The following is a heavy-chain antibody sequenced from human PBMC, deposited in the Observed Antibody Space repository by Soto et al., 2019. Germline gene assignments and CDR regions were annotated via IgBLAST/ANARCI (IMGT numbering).Heavy chain of an antibody. Sequence: SDPLSLTCTASGRTITSYFSCRRWIRQPPGEGLEWIGHIFDSGTTYTNPSLRSQVAISLDTSKNHFSLTLSSVTAADTAVYYCARGPSGDKVHYWGQGARVTVS. D-gene: IGHD7-27*01. CDR3: ARGPSGDKVHY. CDR1: GRTITSYFSC. CDR2: IFDSGTT. J-gene: IGHJ4*02. V-gene: IGHV4-30-4*02.